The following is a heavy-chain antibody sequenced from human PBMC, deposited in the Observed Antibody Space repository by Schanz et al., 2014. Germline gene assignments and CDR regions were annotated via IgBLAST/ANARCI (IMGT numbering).Heavy chain of an antibody. D-gene: IGHD3-10*01. Sequence: QVQLVQSGAEVKKPGASVKLSCRASGYPFTNYYIHWVRQAPGQGPELMGWINAHTGNTQYAQKFQGRVNMTRDTVTTTVHLELTRLRTDDTAIYYCARVHIATYHYNSPGAFDIWGQGTRVTVSS. CDR1: GYPFTNYY. CDR2: INAHTGNT. J-gene: IGHJ3*02. CDR3: ARVHIATYHYNSPGAFDI. V-gene: IGHV1-2*02.